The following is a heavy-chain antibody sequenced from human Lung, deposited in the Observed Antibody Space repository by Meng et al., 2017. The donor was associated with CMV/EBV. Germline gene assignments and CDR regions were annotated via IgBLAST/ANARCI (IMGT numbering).Heavy chain of an antibody. D-gene: IGHD6-13*01. J-gene: IGHJ4*02. V-gene: IGHV3-23*01. Sequence: GGSXRLXCAASGFTFSSYAMSWVRQAPGKGLEWVSGITGSGGSTYYADSVKGRFTISRDNSKNTLYLQMNSLRAEDTAVYYCAKAGSSSSYSSSWYNGLDYXGQGTLVTVSS. CDR1: GFTFSSYA. CDR3: AKAGSSSSYSSSWYNGLDY. CDR2: ITGSGGST.